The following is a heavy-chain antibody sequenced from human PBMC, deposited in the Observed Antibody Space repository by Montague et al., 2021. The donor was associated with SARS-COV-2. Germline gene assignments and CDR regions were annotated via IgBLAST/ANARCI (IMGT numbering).Heavy chain of an antibody. J-gene: IGHJ4*02. D-gene: IGHD1-26*01. V-gene: IGHV4-59*13. CDR2: VYCGGPT. CDR3: ARTTELQPFDF. Sequence: SETLSLTCTVSGVSISGYYWSWIRRPPGRGLEWIGYVYCGGPTNYNPSLKSRVSISVDTSKNYFSLRLRSVTTADTAVYYCARTTELQPFDFWGQGTLVTVSS. CDR1: GVSISGYY.